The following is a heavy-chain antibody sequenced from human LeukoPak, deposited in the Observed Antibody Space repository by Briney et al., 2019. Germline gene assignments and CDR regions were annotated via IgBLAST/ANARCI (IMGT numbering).Heavy chain of an antibody. CDR2: ISGSGGTT. J-gene: IGHJ4*02. Sequence: GGSLRLSCAASAFTFSNYVMSWVRQAPGKGLEWVSAISGSGGTTYYADSVKGRFTISRDNSKNTLYLHMSSLRAEDTAIYYCAKAPRIFGVVIDNWGQGILVTVSS. V-gene: IGHV3-23*01. CDR3: AKAPRIFGVVIDN. D-gene: IGHD3-3*01. CDR1: AFTFSNYV.